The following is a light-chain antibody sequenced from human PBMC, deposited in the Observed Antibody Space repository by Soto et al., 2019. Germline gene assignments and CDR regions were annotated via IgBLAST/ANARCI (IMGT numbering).Light chain of an antibody. Sequence: EVVMTQSPASLSASPGERVTLSCRASQSVSSSYLAWYQQRPGQAPRILIYGASSRATGIPDRFSGSGSGTDFTLTVSRLEPEDFATYYCLQDYSYPLTFGQGTKVDI. V-gene: IGKV3-20*01. CDR2: GAS. CDR1: QSVSSSY. J-gene: IGKJ1*01. CDR3: LQDYSYPLT.